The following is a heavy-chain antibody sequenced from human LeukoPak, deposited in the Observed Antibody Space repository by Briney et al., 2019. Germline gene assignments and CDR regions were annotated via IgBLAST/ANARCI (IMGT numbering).Heavy chain of an antibody. Sequence: PGGSLRLSCAASAFTLANNPMHWVRQAPGKGLEWVAVISHDGSNKFYTDSVKGRFTISRDNSKNTLYLQMNSLRGEDTALYYCARVSGGYYFDDWGQGTLVIVAS. CDR1: AFTLANNP. D-gene: IGHD3-16*01. J-gene: IGHJ4*02. V-gene: IGHV3-30-3*01. CDR2: ISHDGSNK. CDR3: ARVSGGYYFDD.